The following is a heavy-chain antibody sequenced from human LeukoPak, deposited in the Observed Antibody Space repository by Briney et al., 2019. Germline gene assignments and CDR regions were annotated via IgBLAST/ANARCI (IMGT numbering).Heavy chain of an antibody. Sequence: TGGSLRLSCAASGFTFSSYWMHWVRRAPGKGLVWVSRINSDGSSTSYADSVKGRFTISRDNAKNTLYLQMNSLRAEDTAVYYCARPINPYYYDSSGLDAFDIWGQGTMVTVSS. D-gene: IGHD3-22*01. CDR3: ARPINPYYYDSSGLDAFDI. J-gene: IGHJ3*02. CDR1: GFTFSSYW. V-gene: IGHV3-74*01. CDR2: INSDGSST.